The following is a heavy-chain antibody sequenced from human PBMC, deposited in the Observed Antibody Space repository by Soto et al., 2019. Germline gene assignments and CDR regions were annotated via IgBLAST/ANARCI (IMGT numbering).Heavy chain of an antibody. CDR3: AKGSASGSPYYFDF. D-gene: IGHD6-25*01. Sequence: PGGSLRLSCAASGVTFSNYSMSCVRQAPGKGLEWVSAITGSGGDTYHADSVRGRFTISRDNSKNTLFLQMNRLRADDTAVYYCAKGSASGSPYYFDFWGPGTLVTVSS. J-gene: IGHJ4*02. CDR1: GVTFSNYS. V-gene: IGHV3-23*01. CDR2: ITGSGGDT.